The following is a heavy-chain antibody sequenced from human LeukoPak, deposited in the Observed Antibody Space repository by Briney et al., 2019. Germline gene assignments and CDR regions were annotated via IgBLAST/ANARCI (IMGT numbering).Heavy chain of an antibody. CDR2: ISSSSSYI. D-gene: IGHD3-3*01. J-gene: IGHJ1*01. CDR1: GFTFSSYS. V-gene: IGHV3-21*01. Sequence: PGGSLRLSCAASGFTFSSYSMNWVRQAPGKGLEWASSISSSSSYIYYADSVKGRFTISRDNAKNSLYLQMNSLRAEDTAVYYCASHHYDFWSGYYTEGFQHWGQGTLVTVSS. CDR3: ASHHYDFWSGYYTEGFQH.